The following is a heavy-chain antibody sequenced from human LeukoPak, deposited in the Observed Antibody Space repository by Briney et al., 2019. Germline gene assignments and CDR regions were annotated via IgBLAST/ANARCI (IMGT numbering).Heavy chain of an antibody. Sequence: GRSLTPSCAASGFTFSSYGMHWVRQAPSKGLEWVAVIWYDGSNKYYADSVKGRFTISRDNSKNTLYLQMNSLRAEETAVYYCARANPGTVDYGGGGPVVSVP. J-gene: IGHJ4*02. CDR2: IWYDGSNK. CDR3: ARANPGTVDY. V-gene: IGHV3-33*01. CDR1: GFTFSSYG. D-gene: IGHD1/OR15-1a*01.